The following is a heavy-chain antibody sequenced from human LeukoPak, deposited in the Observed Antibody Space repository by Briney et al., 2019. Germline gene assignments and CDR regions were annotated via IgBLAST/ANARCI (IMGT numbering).Heavy chain of an antibody. CDR3: ARVGDTSSYYYFLDF. J-gene: IGHJ4*02. V-gene: IGHV4-4*09. Sequence: PSETLSVTRSVSGGSICNYYWTWIRPPPGKGLGWVGNICSRGNNNYNPFLESRVTISVNTSKSQFSLKLNSVTAADTAVYYCARVGDTSSYYYFLDFWGQGTLVTVSS. CDR1: GGSICNYY. CDR2: ICSRGNN. D-gene: IGHD3-22*01.